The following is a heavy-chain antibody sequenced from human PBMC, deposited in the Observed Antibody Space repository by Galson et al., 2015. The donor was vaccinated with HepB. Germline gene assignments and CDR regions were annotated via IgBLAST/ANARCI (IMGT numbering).Heavy chain of an antibody. V-gene: IGHV3-23*01. CDR1: GFTFSSYA. D-gene: IGHD4-23*01. CDR3: AKGGYGGNWFYWYFDL. J-gene: IGHJ2*01. CDR2: ISGSGGST. Sequence: SLRLSCAASGFTFSSYAMSWVRQAPGKGLEWVSAISGSGGSTYYADSVKGRFTISRDNSKNTLYLQMNSLRAEDTAVYYCAKGGYGGNWFYWYFDLWGRGTLVTVSS.